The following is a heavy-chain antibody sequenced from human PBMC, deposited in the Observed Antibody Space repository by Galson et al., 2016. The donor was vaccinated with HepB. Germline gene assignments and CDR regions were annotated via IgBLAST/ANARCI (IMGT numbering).Heavy chain of an antibody. CDR3: AKAQSGGYYYYGMDV. CDR2: IWYDGSNE. J-gene: IGHJ6*02. D-gene: IGHD3-10*01. V-gene: IGHV3-33*06. CDR1: GFTFSSYG. Sequence: SLRLSCAASGFTFSSYGMHWVRQAPGKGLEWVAVIWYDGSNEYYADSVKGRFTISRDNSQNTLYLQMNSLRAEDTAVYYCAKAQSGGYYYYGMDVWGQGTTVTVSS.